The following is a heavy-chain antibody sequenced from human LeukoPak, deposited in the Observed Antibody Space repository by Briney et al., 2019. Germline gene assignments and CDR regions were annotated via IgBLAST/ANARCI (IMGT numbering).Heavy chain of an antibody. D-gene: IGHD6-19*01. CDR1: GFTFDDYA. Sequence: PGRSLRLSCAASGFTFDDYAMHWVRQAPGKGLEWVSGISYNSGSISYADSVEGRFTISRDNAKNSLYLEMNSLRVEDTALYYCAKDIRAFAVAGTGAFDYWGQGTLVTVST. V-gene: IGHV3-9*01. CDR3: AKDIRAFAVAGTGAFDY. J-gene: IGHJ4*02. CDR2: ISYNSGSI.